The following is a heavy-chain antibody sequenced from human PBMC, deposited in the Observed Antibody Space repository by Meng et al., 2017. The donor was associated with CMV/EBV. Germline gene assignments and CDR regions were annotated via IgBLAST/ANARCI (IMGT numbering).Heavy chain of an antibody. Sequence: GESLKISCAASGFTFSSYGMHWVRQAPGKGLEWVAFIRYDGSNKYYADSVKGRFTISRDNSKNTLYLQMNSLRAEDTAVYYCAKDGYNRGGSFDYWGQGTLVTVSS. V-gene: IGHV3-30*02. CDR2: IRYDGSNK. J-gene: IGHJ4*02. CDR1: GFTFSSYG. CDR3: AKDGYNRGGSFDY. D-gene: IGHD5-24*01.